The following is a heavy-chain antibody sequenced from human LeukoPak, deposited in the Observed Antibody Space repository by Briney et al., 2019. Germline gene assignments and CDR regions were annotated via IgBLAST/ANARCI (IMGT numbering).Heavy chain of an antibody. CDR2: ISSSGGST. Sequence: GGSLRLSCAASGFTFSDYYVSWIRQAPGKGLEWVSHISSSGGSTSYADSVKGRFTISRDNAKKSLFLQMNSLRAEDTAVYYCAAQGYYDNSGYYPYYFNYWGQGTLVTVPS. J-gene: IGHJ4*02. CDR1: GFTFSDYY. CDR3: AAQGYYDNSGYYPYYFNY. D-gene: IGHD3-22*01. V-gene: IGHV3-11*01.